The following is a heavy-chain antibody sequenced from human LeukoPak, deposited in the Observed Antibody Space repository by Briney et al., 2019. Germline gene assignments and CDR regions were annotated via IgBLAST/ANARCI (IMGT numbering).Heavy chain of an antibody. Sequence: PSQTLSLTCTVSGGSISSGDYYWSWIRQPPGKGLEWIGSIYYSGSTYYNPSLKSRVTISADTSKNQFSLKLSSVTAADTVVYYCARYRYDSSGVALYYFDYWGQGTLVTVSS. CDR3: ARYRYDSSGVALYYFDY. V-gene: IGHV4-30-4*01. CDR1: GGSISSGDYY. CDR2: IYYSGST. D-gene: IGHD3-22*01. J-gene: IGHJ4*02.